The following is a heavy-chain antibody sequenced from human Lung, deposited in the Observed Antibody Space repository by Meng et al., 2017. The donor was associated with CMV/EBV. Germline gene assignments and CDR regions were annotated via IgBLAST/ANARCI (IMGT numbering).Heavy chain of an antibody. V-gene: IGHV4-38-2*02. CDR3: ARDGRYCTNGVCSYDAFDI. J-gene: IGHJ3*02. CDR1: GYSISSGYY. CDR2: IYHSGST. D-gene: IGHD2-8*01. Sequence: SETLSLXCTVSGYSISSGYYWCWIRQPPGKGLEGIGSIYHSGSTYYNPSLKSEVTISVDTSKNQSSLKLTSVTAADTAVYYCARDGRYCTNGVCSYDAFDIWGQGTXVTVSS.